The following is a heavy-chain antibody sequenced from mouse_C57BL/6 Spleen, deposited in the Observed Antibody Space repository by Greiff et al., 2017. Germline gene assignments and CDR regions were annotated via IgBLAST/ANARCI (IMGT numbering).Heavy chain of an antibody. CDR1: GFSFNTYA. Sequence: EVHLVESGGGLVQPKGSLKLSCAASGFSFNTYAMNWVRQAPGKGLEWVARIRSKSNNYATYYADSVKDSFTISRDDSESMLYLQMNNLKTEDTAMYYCVSYDQAWFAYGGQGTLVTVSA. CDR2: IRSKSNNYAT. CDR3: VSYDQAWFAY. D-gene: IGHD2-12*01. J-gene: IGHJ3*01. V-gene: IGHV10-1*01.